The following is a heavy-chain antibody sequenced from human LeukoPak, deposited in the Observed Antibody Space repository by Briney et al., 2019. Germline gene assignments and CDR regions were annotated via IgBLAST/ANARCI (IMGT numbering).Heavy chain of an antibody. CDR2: ISGSGGST. V-gene: IGHV3-23*01. CDR3: AKDVCYDSSGYYWFAFDI. D-gene: IGHD3-22*01. Sequence: GGSLRLSCAASGFTFSSYAMSWVRQAPGKGLEWVSAISGSGGSTYYADSVKGRFTISRDNSKNTLYLQMNSLRAEDTAVYYCAKDVCYDSSGYYWFAFDIWGQGTMVTVSS. CDR1: GFTFSSYA. J-gene: IGHJ3*02.